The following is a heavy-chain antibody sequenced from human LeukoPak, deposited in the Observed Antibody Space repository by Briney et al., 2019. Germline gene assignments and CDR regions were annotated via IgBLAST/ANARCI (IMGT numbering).Heavy chain of an antibody. Sequence: IIPIFGTVNYAQKFQGRVTITADESTSTAYMELSSLRSEDTAVYYCARTAEPTAPYSDYWGQGTLVTVSS. J-gene: IGHJ4*02. CDR2: IIPIFGTV. D-gene: IGHD5-18*01. V-gene: IGHV1-69*01. CDR3: ARTAEPTAPYSDY.